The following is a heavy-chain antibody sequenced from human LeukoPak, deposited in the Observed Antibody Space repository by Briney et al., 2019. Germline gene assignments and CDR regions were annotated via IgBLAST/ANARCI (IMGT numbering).Heavy chain of an antibody. CDR3: ARDGPDYYGSGSYSGRYNWFDP. CDR2: IYYSGST. Sequence: SQTLSLTCTVPGGSISSGGYYWSWIRQHPGKGLEWIGYIYYSGSTYYNPSLKSRVTISVDTSKNQFSLKLSSVTAADTAVYYCARDGPDYYGSGSYSGRYNWFDPWGQGTLVTVSS. V-gene: IGHV4-30-4*08. CDR1: GGSISSGGYY. J-gene: IGHJ5*02. D-gene: IGHD3-10*01.